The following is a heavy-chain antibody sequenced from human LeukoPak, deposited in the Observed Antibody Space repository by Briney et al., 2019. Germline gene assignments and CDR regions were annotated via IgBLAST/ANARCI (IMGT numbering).Heavy chain of an antibody. V-gene: IGHV4-39*07. CDR3: ARGALPAPFDY. Sequence: SSETLSLTCTVSGVSISSSNYYWGWIRQPPGKGLEWIGSIYYTGSTYYNPSLKSRVTISVDTSKNQFSLKLSSVTAADTAVYYCARGALPAPFDYWGQGTLVTVSS. CDR2: IYYTGST. CDR1: GVSISSSNYY. J-gene: IGHJ4*02.